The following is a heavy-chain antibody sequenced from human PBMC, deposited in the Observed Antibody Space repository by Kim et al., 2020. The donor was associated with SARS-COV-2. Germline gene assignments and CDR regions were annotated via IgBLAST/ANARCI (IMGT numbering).Heavy chain of an antibody. J-gene: IGHJ4*02. D-gene: IGHD2-15*01. Sequence: NTIVYADSVKGRFTISRDNAKNSLYLQMNSLRDEDTAVYYCARGLVGVDYWGQGTLVTVSS. V-gene: IGHV3-48*02. CDR3: ARGLVGVDY. CDR2: NTI.